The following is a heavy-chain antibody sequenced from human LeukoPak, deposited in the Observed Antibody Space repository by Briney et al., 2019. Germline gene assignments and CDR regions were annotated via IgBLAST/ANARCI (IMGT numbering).Heavy chain of an antibody. CDR2: ISYEESYNEDGNK. CDR1: GFTFKNFG. D-gene: IGHD5-18*01. J-gene: IGHJ4*02. V-gene: IGHV3-30*18. Sequence: GTSLRLSCAASGFTFKNFGMHWVRQAPGKGLEWVAVISYEESYNEDGNKFYAESVKGRFTISRDNSKNTLYLQMNNLRVEDTAVYYCAKDPPGYNYGYSDYWGQGTLVTVSS. CDR3: AKDPPGYNYGYSDY.